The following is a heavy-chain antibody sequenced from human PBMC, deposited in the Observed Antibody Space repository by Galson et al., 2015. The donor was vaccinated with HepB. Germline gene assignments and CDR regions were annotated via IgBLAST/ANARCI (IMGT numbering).Heavy chain of an antibody. Sequence: ETLSLTCTVSGGSVSSGSYYWSWIRQPPGKGLEWIGYIYYSGSTNYNPSLKSRVTISVDTSKNQFSLKLSSVTAADTAVYYCASMGTRGSSWYELKLLDHYGMDVWGQGTTVTVSS. CDR1: GGSVSSGSYY. CDR3: ASMGTRGSSWYELKLLDHYGMDV. D-gene: IGHD6-13*01. V-gene: IGHV4-61*01. CDR2: IYYSGST. J-gene: IGHJ6*02.